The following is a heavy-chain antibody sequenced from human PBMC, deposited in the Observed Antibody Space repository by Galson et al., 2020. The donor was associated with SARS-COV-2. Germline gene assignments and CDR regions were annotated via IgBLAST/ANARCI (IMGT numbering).Heavy chain of an antibody. J-gene: IGHJ4*02. CDR3: ASEPYYDSSGYFH. V-gene: IGHV3-30*01. Sequence: VISYDGSNKYYADSVKGRFTISRDNSKNTLYLQMNSLRAEDTAVYYCASEPYYDSSGYFHWGQGTLVTVSS. CDR2: ISYDGSNK. D-gene: IGHD3-22*01.